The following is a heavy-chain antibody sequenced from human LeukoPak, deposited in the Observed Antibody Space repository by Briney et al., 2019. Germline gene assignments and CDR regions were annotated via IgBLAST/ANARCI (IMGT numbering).Heavy chain of an antibody. D-gene: IGHD6-13*01. Sequence: PGGSLRLSCAASGFTFSSYAMHWVRQAPGKGLEYVSAISSNGGSTYYANSVKGRFTISRDNSKNMLYLQMGSLRAEDMAVYYCARQATRISAAGTSIDYWGQGTLVTVSS. CDR2: ISSNGGST. CDR1: GFTFSSYA. V-gene: IGHV3-64*01. J-gene: IGHJ4*02. CDR3: ARQATRISAAGTSIDY.